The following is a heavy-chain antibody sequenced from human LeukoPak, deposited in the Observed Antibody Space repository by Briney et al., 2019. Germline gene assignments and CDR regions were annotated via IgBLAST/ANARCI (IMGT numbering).Heavy chain of an antibody. CDR3: AKDTEYSSSWYYYGMDV. CDR2: ISYDGSNT. D-gene: IGHD6-13*01. CDR1: GFTFSSYG. J-gene: IGHJ6*02. V-gene: IGHV3-30*18. Sequence: GGSLRLSCAASGFTFSSYGMHWVRQAPGKGLEWVAVISYDGSNTYYADSVKGRFTISRDNSKNTLYLQMNSLRAEETAVYYCAKDTEYSSSWYYYGMDVWGQGTTVTVSS.